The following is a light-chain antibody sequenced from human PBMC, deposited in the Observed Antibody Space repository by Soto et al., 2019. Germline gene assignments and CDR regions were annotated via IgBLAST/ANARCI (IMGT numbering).Light chain of an antibody. V-gene: IGLV2-8*01. CDR2: EVN. CDR3: SSYVGSDNLV. Sequence: QSALTQPPSASGSPGQSVTLSCTGTSSDVGVYNYVSWYQQHPGKAPKLMIYEVNKRPSGVPDRFSGSKSGNTASLTVSGLQADDEADYYCSSYVGSDNLVFGGGTKLTVL. J-gene: IGLJ2*01. CDR1: SSDVGVYNY.